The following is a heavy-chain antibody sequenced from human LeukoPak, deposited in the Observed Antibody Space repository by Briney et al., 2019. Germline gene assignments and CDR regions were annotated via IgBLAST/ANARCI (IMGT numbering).Heavy chain of an antibody. CDR2: ILFDGSKE. Sequence: PGGSLRLYCAASGFSFSSYGMHWVRQAPGKGLEWVAYILFDGSKEYYGDSVKGRFTISRDNSKNTLYVQMDSLRAEDTAVYYCAKARVGAIRDVDDCGQGTLVTVSS. J-gene: IGHJ4*02. V-gene: IGHV3-30*02. CDR3: AKARVGAIRDVDD. CDR1: GFSFSSYG. D-gene: IGHD1-26*01.